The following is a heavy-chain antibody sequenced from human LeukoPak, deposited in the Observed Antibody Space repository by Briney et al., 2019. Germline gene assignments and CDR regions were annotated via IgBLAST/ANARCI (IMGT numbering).Heavy chain of an antibody. CDR2: ISSSGSYI. Sequence: GGSLRLSCAASGFTFSSYSMNWVRQAPGKGLEWVSSISSSGSYIYYADSVKGRFTISRDNAKNSLYLQMNSLRAEDTAVYYCARGYDFWSGYPGYWGQGTLVTVSS. V-gene: IGHV3-21*01. CDR3: ARGYDFWSGYPGY. D-gene: IGHD3-3*01. CDR1: GFTFSSYS. J-gene: IGHJ4*02.